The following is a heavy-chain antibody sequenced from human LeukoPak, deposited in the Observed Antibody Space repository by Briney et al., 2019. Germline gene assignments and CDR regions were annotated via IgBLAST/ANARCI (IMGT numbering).Heavy chain of an antibody. CDR1: GGTFSSYA. Sequence: SVKVSCKASGGTFSSYAISWVRRAPGQGLEWMGRIIPIFGTANYAQKFQGRVTITTDESTSTAYMELSSLRSEDTAVYYCARERVTVAGTNPRSFDYWGQGTLVTVSS. V-gene: IGHV1-69*05. D-gene: IGHD6-19*01. J-gene: IGHJ4*02. CDR2: IIPIFGTA. CDR3: ARERVTVAGTNPRSFDY.